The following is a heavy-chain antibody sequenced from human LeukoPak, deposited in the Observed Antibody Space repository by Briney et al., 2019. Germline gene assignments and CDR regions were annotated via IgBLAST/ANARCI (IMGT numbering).Heavy chain of an antibody. Sequence: GGSLRLSCAASGFTFSSYAMHWVRQAPGKGLEWVAVISYDGSNKYYADSVKGRFTISRDNSKNTLYLQMNSLRAEDTAVYYCARVIAARLPFDASDIWGQGTMVTVSS. CDR1: GFTFSSYA. D-gene: IGHD6-6*01. CDR2: ISYDGSNK. J-gene: IGHJ3*02. V-gene: IGHV3-30-3*01. CDR3: ARVIAARLPFDASDI.